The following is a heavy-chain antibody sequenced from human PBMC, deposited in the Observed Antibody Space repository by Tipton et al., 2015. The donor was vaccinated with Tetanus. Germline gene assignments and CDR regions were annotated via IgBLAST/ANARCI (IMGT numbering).Heavy chain of an antibody. CDR1: GDSLSNGDYY. V-gene: IGHV4-30-4*01. CDR2: IYYSGST. Sequence: LACTVSGDSLSNGDYYWSWIRQPPGKGLESIGYIYYSGSTYYNPSLKSRVTISVDTSKNQFSLRLSSVTAADTAVYYCARDHGITWGGMGYYYGMDVWGQGTTVTVSS. J-gene: IGHJ6*02. D-gene: IGHD3-16*01. CDR3: ARDHGITWGGMGYYYGMDV.